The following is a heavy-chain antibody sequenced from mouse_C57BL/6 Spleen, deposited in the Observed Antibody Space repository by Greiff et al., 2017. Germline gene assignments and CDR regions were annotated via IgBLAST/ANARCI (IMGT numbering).Heavy chain of an antibody. CDR3: VGQDYDYKDAMDY. J-gene: IGHJ4*01. V-gene: IGHV10-1*01. D-gene: IGHD2-4*01. Sequence: VKDRFTISRDDSESMLYLQMNNLKPEDTAMYYCVGQDYDYKDAMDYWGQGTSVTVSS.